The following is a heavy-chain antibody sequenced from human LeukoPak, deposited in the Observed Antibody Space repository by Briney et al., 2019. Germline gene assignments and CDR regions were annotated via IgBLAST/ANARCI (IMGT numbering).Heavy chain of an antibody. J-gene: IGHJ4*02. CDR1: GFTFSSYS. CDR2: ISSSSSTI. V-gene: IGHV3-48*01. Sequence: GGSLRLSCAASGFTFSSYSMNWVRQAPGKGLEWVSYISSSSSTIYYADSVKGRFTISRDNSKNTLYLQMNSLRAEDTAVYYCARVRYGDYYWGQGTLVTVSS. CDR3: ARVRYGDYY. D-gene: IGHD4-17*01.